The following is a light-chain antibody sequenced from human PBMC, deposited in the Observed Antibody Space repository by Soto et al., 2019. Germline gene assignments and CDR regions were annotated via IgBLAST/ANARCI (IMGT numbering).Light chain of an antibody. Sequence: EIVLTQSPGTLSLSPGERATLSCRASQSVSSSFLAWYHQKPGQAPRLLIYGASSRASGIPDRFSGSGSGTDCTLTISRLEPEDVAVYYCQQYGRSPLTFGGGTTGEIK. J-gene: IGKJ4*01. V-gene: IGKV3-20*01. CDR2: GAS. CDR1: QSVSSSF. CDR3: QQYGRSPLT.